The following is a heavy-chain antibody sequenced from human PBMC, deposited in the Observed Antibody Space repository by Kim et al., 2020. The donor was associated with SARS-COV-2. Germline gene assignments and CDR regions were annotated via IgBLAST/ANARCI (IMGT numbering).Heavy chain of an antibody. Sequence: YYADSVKGRFTTSRDNAKNSLYLQMNSLRDEDTAVYYCAREWGSSGYYDYWGQGTLVTVSS. J-gene: IGHJ4*02. V-gene: IGHV3-48*02. CDR3: AREWGSSGYYDY. D-gene: IGHD3-22*01.